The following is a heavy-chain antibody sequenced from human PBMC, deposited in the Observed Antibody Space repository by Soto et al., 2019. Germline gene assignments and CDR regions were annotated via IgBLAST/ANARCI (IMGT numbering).Heavy chain of an antibody. CDR2: IDWDDDK. D-gene: IGHD4-17*01. J-gene: IGHJ6*02. CDR3: ARTRSTTVVMDV. CDR1: GFSLSTSGMC. V-gene: IGHV2-70*01. Sequence: GPTLVNPTQTLTLTCTFSGFSLSTSGMCVSWIRQPPGKALEWLALIDWDDDKFYITSLKTRLTISKDTSKNQVVLTMTNMDPVDTGTYYCARTRSTTVVMDVWGQGTTVTVSS.